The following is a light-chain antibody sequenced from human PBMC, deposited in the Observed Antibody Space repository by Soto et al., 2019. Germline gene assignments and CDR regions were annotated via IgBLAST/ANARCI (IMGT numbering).Light chain of an antibody. CDR2: DAS. Sequence: EVALTQSRGTLSLSPGARATLSCSASQNIANDYLTWYQQKPGQAPRVLIYDASTRATGIPDRFSGSGSGTDFTLTISRLEPEDFAMYYCQQYGSSPWTFGQGTKVDIK. V-gene: IGKV3-20*01. CDR1: QNIANDY. CDR3: QQYGSSPWT. J-gene: IGKJ1*01.